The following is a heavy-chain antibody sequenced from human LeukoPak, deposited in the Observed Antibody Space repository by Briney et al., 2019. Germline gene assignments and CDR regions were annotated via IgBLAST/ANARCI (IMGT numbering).Heavy chain of an antibody. V-gene: IGHV1-18*01. Sequence: ASVKVSCKASVYTFTSYGISWVRQAPGQGLEWMGWISAYNGNTNYAQKLQGRVTMTTDTSTSTAYMELRSLRSDDTAVYYCARALVVVPAATRESLDYWGQGTLVTVSS. CDR3: ARALVVVPAATRESLDY. CDR2: ISAYNGNT. D-gene: IGHD2-2*01. CDR1: VYTFTSYG. J-gene: IGHJ4*02.